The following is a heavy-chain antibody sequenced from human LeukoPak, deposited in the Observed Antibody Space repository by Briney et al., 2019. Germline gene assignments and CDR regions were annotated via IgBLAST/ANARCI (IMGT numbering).Heavy chain of an antibody. CDR3: ATVPVDIVATSLTLFDY. D-gene: IGHD5-12*01. CDR2: IKSETDGGTS. Sequence: GGSLRLSCAASGFTFNNAWMSWVRQAPGKGLEWVGRIKSETDGGTSDYAAPVKGRFTFSRDNSKNTLYLQMSSLRTGDTAVYYCATVPVDIVATSLTLFDYWGQGTLVTVSS. J-gene: IGHJ4*02. V-gene: IGHV3-15*01. CDR1: GFTFNNAW.